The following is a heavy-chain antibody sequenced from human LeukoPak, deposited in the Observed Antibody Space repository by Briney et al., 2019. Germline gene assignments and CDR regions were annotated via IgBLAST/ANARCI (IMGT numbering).Heavy chain of an antibody. Sequence: PSETLSLTCVVSGYSISSGYYWGWIRQPPGTGLERIGSIYHSGSPYYNPSLKSRVTISVDTSKNQFSLRLSSVTAAFTAVYYCARSYYYHSSGYYYGDAIDIWGQGTMVTVSS. CDR2: IYHSGSP. CDR3: ARSYYYHSSGYYYGDAIDI. CDR1: GYSISSGYY. D-gene: IGHD3-22*01. V-gene: IGHV4-38-2*01. J-gene: IGHJ3*02.